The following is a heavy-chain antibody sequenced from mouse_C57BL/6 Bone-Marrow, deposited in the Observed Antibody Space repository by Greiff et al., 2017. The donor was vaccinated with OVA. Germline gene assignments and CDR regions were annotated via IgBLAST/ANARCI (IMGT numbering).Heavy chain of an antibody. Sequence: EVQRVESGGGLVKPGGSLKLSCAASGFTFSSYAMSWVRQTPEKRLEWVATISDGGSYTYYPDNVKGPFTISRDNATNNLYLQMSHLKSEDTAMYYCARDGGSWFADWGQGTLVTVSA. J-gene: IGHJ3*01. V-gene: IGHV5-4*01. CDR1: GFTFSSYA. D-gene: IGHD1-1*02. CDR3: ARDGGSWFAD. CDR2: ISDGGSYT.